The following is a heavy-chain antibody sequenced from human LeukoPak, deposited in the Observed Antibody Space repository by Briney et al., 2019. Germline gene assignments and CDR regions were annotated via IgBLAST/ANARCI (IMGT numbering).Heavy chain of an antibody. CDR3: ARIDSYGPIYFDY. V-gene: IGHV1-69*04. Sequence: GASVKVSCKASGGTFSSYAISWVRQAPGQGLEWMGRIIPILGIANYAQKFQGRVTITADKSTSTAYMELSSLRSDDTAVYYCARIDSYGPIYFDYWGQGTLVTVSS. CDR1: GGTFSSYA. J-gene: IGHJ4*02. CDR2: IIPILGIA. D-gene: IGHD5-18*01.